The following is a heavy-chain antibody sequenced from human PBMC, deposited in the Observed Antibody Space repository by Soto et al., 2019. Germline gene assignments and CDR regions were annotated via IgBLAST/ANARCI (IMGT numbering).Heavy chain of an antibody. D-gene: IGHD3-10*01. CDR1: GFSLTTSGVS. CDR3: AHRYNNGPLTFDY. Sequence: QITLKESGPTLVKPTQTLTLTCTFSGFSLTTSGVSVGWIRQPPGKALEWLALVYWDDDKRYSPSLKSRLTITKDTSKNQVVLTMTNVDPVDTATYYCAHRYNNGPLTFDYWGRGTLVTVSS. J-gene: IGHJ4*02. V-gene: IGHV2-5*02. CDR2: VYWDDDK.